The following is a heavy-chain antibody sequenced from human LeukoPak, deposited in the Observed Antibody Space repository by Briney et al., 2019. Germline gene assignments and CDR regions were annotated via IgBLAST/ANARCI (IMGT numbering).Heavy chain of an antibody. J-gene: IGHJ4*02. D-gene: IGHD6-19*01. V-gene: IGHV3-74*01. CDR3: AREYSSGWTCDY. Sequence: GGSLRPSCAASGFTFSSYWMNWVRQAPGEGLVWVSRINSDGNYTTYADSVKGRFTISRDNAKNTLSLQMNSLRAEDAAVYYCAREYSSGWTCDYWGQGTLVTVSS. CDR1: GFTFSSYW. CDR2: INSDGNYT.